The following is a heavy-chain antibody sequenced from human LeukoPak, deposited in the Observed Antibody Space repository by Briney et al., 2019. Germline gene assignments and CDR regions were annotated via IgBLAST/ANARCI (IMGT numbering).Heavy chain of an antibody. CDR1: GGSISSSSYY. Sequence: KSSETLSLTCTVSGGSISSSSYYWGWIRQPPGKGLEWIGSIYYSGSTYYNPSLKSRVTISVDTSKNQFSLKLSSVTAADTAVYYCASFLGGSYYSTTRYYFDYWGQGTLVTVSS. V-gene: IGHV4-39*01. J-gene: IGHJ4*02. D-gene: IGHD1-26*01. CDR3: ASFLGGSYYSTTRYYFDY. CDR2: IYYSGST.